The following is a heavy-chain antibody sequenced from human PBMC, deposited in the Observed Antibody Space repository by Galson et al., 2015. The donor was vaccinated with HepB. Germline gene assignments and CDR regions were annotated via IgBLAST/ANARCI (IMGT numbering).Heavy chain of an antibody. CDR2: TRNKANGYTT. CDR3: ARAAYCTGGSCWGFDY. D-gene: IGHD2-15*01. J-gene: IGHJ4*02. CDR1: GFTFSDYY. Sequence: LRLSCAASGFTFSDYYMDWVRQAPGKGLEWVGRTRNKANGYTTEYAASVRGRFSISRDESYNSLYLQMDSLQTEDTAVYFCARAAYCTGGSCWGFDYWGQGTRVTVSS. V-gene: IGHV3-72*01.